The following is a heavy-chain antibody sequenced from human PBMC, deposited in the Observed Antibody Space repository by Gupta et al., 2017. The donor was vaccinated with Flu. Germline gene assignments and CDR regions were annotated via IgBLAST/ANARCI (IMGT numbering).Heavy chain of an antibody. Sequence: QVQMVQSGAEVREPGASVKVSCKVSGYPFSSYDINWIRQAAGQGLEWMGWMNPTSGLTGLAREFQGRVTLTRNTSISTAYMELTNLRPDDTAVYYCGGEFWSRFWGQGTLVTV. CDR1: GYPFSSYD. V-gene: IGHV1-8*02. J-gene: IGHJ4*02. D-gene: IGHD3-3*01. CDR3: GGEFWSRF. CDR2: MNPTSGLT.